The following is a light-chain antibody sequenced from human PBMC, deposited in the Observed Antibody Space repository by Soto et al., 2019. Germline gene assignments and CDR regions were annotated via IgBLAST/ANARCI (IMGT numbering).Light chain of an antibody. CDR2: RSD. CDR1: NSNIGADY. V-gene: IGLV1-47*01. J-gene: IGLJ1*01. CDR3: AAWDDSLSGYV. Sequence: QSVLTQPPSVSGAPGQRVTISCTGTNSNIGADYGVQWYQQFPGTAPKLLIYRSDQRPSGVPDRFSGSKSGTSASLAISGLRSEDEADYYCAAWDDSLSGYVFGTGTKVTVL.